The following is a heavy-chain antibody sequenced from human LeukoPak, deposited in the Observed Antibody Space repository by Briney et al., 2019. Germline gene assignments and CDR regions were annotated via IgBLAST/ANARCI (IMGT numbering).Heavy chain of an antibody. Sequence: HSGGSLRLSCAVSGFTFSAYSMNWVRQAPGKGLEWVSYISSSGSTIYYADSAKGRFTISRDKAKNSLNLQMNSLRAEDTAVYYCVRNFQGMDVWGQGTTVTVSS. CDR1: GFTFSAYS. V-gene: IGHV3-48*01. CDR2: ISSSGSTI. CDR3: VRNFQGMDV. J-gene: IGHJ6*02. D-gene: IGHD1-7*01.